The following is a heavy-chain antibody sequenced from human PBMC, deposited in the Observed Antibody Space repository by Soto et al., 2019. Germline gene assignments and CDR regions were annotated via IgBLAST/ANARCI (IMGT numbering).Heavy chain of an antibody. V-gene: IGHV3-48*02. CDR1: GFTFSSYS. J-gene: IGHJ3*02. CDR3: ARDRCGGDCYPHDAFDI. Sequence: EVQLVESGGGLVQPGGSLRLSCAASGFTFSSYSMNWVRQAPGKGLEWVSYISSSSSTIYYADSVKGRFTISRDNAKNSLYLQMNSLRDEDTAVYYCARDRCGGDCYPHDAFDIWGQGTMVTVSS. CDR2: ISSSSSTI. D-gene: IGHD2-21*02.